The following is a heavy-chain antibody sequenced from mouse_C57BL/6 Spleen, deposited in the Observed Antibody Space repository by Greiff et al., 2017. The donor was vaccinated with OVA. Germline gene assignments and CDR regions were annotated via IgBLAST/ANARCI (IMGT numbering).Heavy chain of an antibody. CDR2: INPNNGGT. Sequence: VQLQQSGPELVKPGASVKISCKASGYTFTDYYMNWVKQSHGKSLEWIGDINPNNGGTSYNQKFKGKATLTVDKSSSTAYMELRSLTSEDSAVYYCARGGVYYDNYYAMDYWGQGTSVTVSS. CDR1: GYTFTDYY. D-gene: IGHD2-1*01. CDR3: ARGGVYYDNYYAMDY. V-gene: IGHV1-26*01. J-gene: IGHJ4*01.